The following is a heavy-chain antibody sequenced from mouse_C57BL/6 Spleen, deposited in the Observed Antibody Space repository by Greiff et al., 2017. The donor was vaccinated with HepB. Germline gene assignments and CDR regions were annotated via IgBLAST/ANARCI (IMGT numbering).Heavy chain of an antibody. V-gene: IGHV1-64*01. CDR2: IHPNSGST. CDR1: GYTFTSYW. J-gene: IGHJ3*01. D-gene: IGHD6-1*01. CDR3: ASSAFAY. Sequence: QVHVKQPGAELVKPGASVKLSCKASGYTFTSYWMHWVKQRPGQGLEWIGMIHPNSGSTNYNEKFKSKATLTVDKSSSTAYMQLSSLTSEDSAVYYCASSAFAYWGQGTLVTVSA.